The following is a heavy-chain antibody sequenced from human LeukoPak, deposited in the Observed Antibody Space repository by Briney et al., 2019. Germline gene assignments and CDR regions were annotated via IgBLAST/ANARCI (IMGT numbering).Heavy chain of an antibody. CDR2: IGVSGGST. J-gene: IGHJ6*03. V-gene: IGHV3-23*01. Sequence: GGSLRLSCAASSCMFSSYAMNWVRQAPGKGLEWVSAIGVSGGSTYYADSVKGRFTISRDNSKNTLYLQMNSLRAEDTAVFYCTKTKDIYGPSVYYYYMDVWGKGTTVSISS. CDR1: SCMFSSYA. D-gene: IGHD3-3*02. CDR3: TKTKDIYGPSVYYYYMDV.